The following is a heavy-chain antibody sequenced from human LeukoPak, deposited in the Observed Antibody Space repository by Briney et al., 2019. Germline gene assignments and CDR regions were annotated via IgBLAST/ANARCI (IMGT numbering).Heavy chain of an antibody. CDR1: GLTFSRCW. CDR2: INQDGSGK. CDR3: ARDPDHGALDY. Sequence: GGSLRLSCAASGLTFSRCWMSWVRQAPGKGLEWVADINQDGSGKYYVDSVRGRCTVSRDNAKNSLYLQMNSLRAEDTAMYYCARDPDHGALDYWGQGTPVTVSS. V-gene: IGHV3-7*01. D-gene: IGHD4-17*01. J-gene: IGHJ4*02.